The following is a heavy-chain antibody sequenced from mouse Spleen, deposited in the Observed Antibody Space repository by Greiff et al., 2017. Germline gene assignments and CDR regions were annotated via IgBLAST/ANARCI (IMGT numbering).Heavy chain of an antibody. CDR3: ARVALYYGSPYAMDY. V-gene: IGHV1-55*01. CDR2: IYPGSGST. Sequence: VQLQQSGAELVKPGASVKMSCKASGYTFTSYWITWVKQRPGQGLEWIGDIYPGSGSTNYNEKFKSKATLTVDTSSSTAYMQLSSLTSEDSAVYYCARVALYYGSPYAMDYWGQGTSVTVSS. D-gene: IGHD1-1*01. J-gene: IGHJ4*01. CDR1: GYTFTSYW.